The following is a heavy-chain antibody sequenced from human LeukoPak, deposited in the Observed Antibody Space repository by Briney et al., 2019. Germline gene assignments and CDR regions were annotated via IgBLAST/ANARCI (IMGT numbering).Heavy chain of an antibody. Sequence: PGGSLRLSCAASGFTVSSNYINWVRQAPGKGLEWVSVIYSGGSTSYADSVKGRFTISRDTSKNTVYLQVNGLRAEDTAVYYCARSFPGHGDTFDYWGLGTLVTVSS. CDR3: ARSFPGHGDTFDY. CDR2: IYSGGST. V-gene: IGHV3-53*01. CDR1: GFTVSSNY. J-gene: IGHJ4*02. D-gene: IGHD4-17*01.